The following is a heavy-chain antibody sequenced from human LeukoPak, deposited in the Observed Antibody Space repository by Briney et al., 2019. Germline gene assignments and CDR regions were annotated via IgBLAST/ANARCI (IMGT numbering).Heavy chain of an antibody. CDR3: ARLRPRAPDDY. CDR1: GGSISSGGYY. V-gene: IGHV4-31*03. CDR2: IYYSGST. Sequence: PSQTLSLTCTVSGGSISSGGYYWSWIRQHPGRGLEWTGYIYYSGSTYYNPSLKSRVTISVDTSKNQFSLKLSSVTAADTAVYYCARLRPRAPDDYWGQGTLVTVSS. J-gene: IGHJ4*02.